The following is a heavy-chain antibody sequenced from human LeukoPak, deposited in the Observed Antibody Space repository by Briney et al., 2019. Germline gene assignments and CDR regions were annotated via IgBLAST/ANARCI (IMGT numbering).Heavy chain of an antibody. CDR3: AKDIRDPIVVVPAAYFDY. J-gene: IGHJ4*02. CDR1: GFTFSSYG. V-gene: IGHV3-33*06. D-gene: IGHD2-2*01. CDR2: IWYDGSNK. Sequence: GGSLRLSCAASGFTFSSYGMHWVRQAPGKGLEWVAVIWYDGSNKYYADSVKGRFTISRDNSKNTLYLQMNSLRAEDTAVYYCAKDIRDPIVVVPAAYFDYWGQGTLVTVSS.